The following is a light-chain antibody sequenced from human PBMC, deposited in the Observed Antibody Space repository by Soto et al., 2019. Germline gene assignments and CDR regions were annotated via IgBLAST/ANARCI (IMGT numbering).Light chain of an antibody. CDR2: DAS. CDR3: QQRTKWPA. J-gene: IGKJ5*01. V-gene: IGKV3-11*01. Sequence: IVLTQSPGTLSLSPGERAILSYRASQDISIYLAWYQQKPGQAPRLLIYDASNRATGIPARSSGSGSGTDLTLTIRRLEPEDFAVYYCQQRTKWPAFGPGTRLE. CDR1: QDISIY.